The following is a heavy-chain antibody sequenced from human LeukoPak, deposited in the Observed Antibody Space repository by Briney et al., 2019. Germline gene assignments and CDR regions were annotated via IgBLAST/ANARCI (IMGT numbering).Heavy chain of an antibody. Sequence: PSETLSLTCTVSGGSISSYYWSWIRQPPGKGLEWIGYIYYSGSTNYNPSLKSRVTISVDTSKNQFSLKLSSVTAADTAVYYCARSMKGYSYGAYYYYYMDVWGKGTTVTVSS. CDR1: GGSISSYY. CDR2: IYYSGST. CDR3: ARSMKGYSYGAYYYYYMDV. J-gene: IGHJ6*03. D-gene: IGHD5-18*01. V-gene: IGHV4-59*01.